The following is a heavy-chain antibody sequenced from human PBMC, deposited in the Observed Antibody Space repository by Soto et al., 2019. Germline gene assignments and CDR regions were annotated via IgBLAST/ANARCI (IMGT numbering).Heavy chain of an antibody. CDR2: IYPSDSDT. CDR3: ARQANWDDAFDI. J-gene: IGHJ3*02. D-gene: IGHD7-27*01. V-gene: IGHV5-51*01. CDR1: GYRFTSYW. Sequence: GESLKISCKGSGYRFTSYWIGWVRQMPGKGLEWMGIIYPSDSDTRYSPSFQGQVTISADKSISAAFLQWSSLKASDTAMYYCARQANWDDAFDIWGQGTMVTVSS.